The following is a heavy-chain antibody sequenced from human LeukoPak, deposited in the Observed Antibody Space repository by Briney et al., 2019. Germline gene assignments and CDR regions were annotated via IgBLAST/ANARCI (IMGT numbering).Heavy chain of an antibody. CDR1: GFTFSSYW. J-gene: IGHJ6*02. Sequence: HPGGSLRLSCAASGFTFSSYWMSWVRQAPGKGLEWVGNIKQDGSEKYYVESVKGRFTISRDNAKNSLYLQMNSLRAEDTAVYYCARVDYYDTHYGMDVWGQGTTVTVSS. D-gene: IGHD3-22*01. CDR3: ARVDYYDTHYGMDV. CDR2: IKQDGSEK. V-gene: IGHV3-7*01.